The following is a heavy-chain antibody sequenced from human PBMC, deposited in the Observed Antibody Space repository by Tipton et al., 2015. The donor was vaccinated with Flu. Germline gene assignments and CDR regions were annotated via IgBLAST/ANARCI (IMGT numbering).Heavy chain of an antibody. V-gene: IGHV4-39*07. J-gene: IGHJ4*02. CDR2: IYHSGGT. D-gene: IGHD6-19*01. CDR1: GGSISSSSYY. CDR3: ARGPEQWLVNPHYFDY. Sequence: TLSLTCTVSGGSISSSSYYWGWIRQSPGKGLERIGSIYHSGGTYYNPSLKSRVTISVDTSKNQFSLKLSSVTAADTAVYYCARGPEQWLVNPHYFDYWGQGTLVTVSS.